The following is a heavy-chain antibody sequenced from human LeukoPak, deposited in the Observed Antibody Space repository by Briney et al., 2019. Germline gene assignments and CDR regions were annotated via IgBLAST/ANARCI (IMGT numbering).Heavy chain of an antibody. CDR1: GFTFSDYA. CDR2: ISYDGSNK. Sequence: GGSLRLSCAASGFTFSDYAMTWVRQAPGKGLEWVAVISYDGSNKYYADSVKGRFTISRDNSKNTLYLQMNSLRAEDTAVYYCARDGSNTYYYDSSGYLFDIWGQGTMVTVSS. D-gene: IGHD3-22*01. J-gene: IGHJ3*02. CDR3: ARDGSNTYYYDSSGYLFDI. V-gene: IGHV3-30*04.